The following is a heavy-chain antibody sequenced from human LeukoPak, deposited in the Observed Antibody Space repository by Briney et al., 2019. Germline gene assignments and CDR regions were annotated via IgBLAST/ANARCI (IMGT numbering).Heavy chain of an antibody. CDR2: IFSSGST. CDR1: GGSISGYY. J-gene: IGHJ4*02. D-gene: IGHD3-22*01. CDR3: ARHYYDRSDSYSFDY. V-gene: IGHV4-59*08. Sequence: PSETLSLTCTVSGGSISGYYWSWTRQPPGKGLEWIGCIFSSGSTNYNPSLKTRVTISEHTSVNQFSLKLSSVTAADTAVYYCARHYYDRSDSYSFDYWGQGTLVTVSS.